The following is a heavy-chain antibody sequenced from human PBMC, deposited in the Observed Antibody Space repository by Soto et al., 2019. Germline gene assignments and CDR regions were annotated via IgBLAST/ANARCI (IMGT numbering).Heavy chain of an antibody. V-gene: IGHV3-21*01. CDR2: ITGTSAFT. CDR1: GFVFSNFQ. Sequence: PGGSLRLSCAASGFVFSNFQFNWVRQAPGWGLEWLSSITGTSAFTEYAESIEGRFTISRDNPNKLLFLHMDNLRPEDTAVYYGARDNLAFQWGFDLWGQGTLVTVSS. CDR3: ARDNLAFQWGFDL. D-gene: IGHD1-26*01. J-gene: IGHJ4*02.